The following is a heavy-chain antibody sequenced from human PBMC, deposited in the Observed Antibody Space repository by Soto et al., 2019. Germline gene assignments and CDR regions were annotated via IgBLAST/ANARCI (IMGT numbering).Heavy chain of an antibody. Sequence: QLQLQESGPGLVKPSETLSLTCTVSDGAISSRGFYWGWVRQPPGKGLEWIGNVYYSGTNYYNPSLQSRVTISIDTSPTQFSLKLTSVTAAHTAVYYCVGAPILETTYHSSPFHYWGHGTLVTVSS. J-gene: IGHJ4*01. V-gene: IGHV4-39*01. CDR3: VGAPILETTYHSSPFHY. D-gene: IGHD3-3*01. CDR1: DGAISSRGFY. CDR2: VYYSGTN.